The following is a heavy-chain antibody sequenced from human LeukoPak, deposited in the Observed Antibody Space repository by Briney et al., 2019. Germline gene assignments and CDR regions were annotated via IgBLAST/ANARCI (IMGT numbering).Heavy chain of an antibody. V-gene: IGHV3-13*01. J-gene: IGHJ3*02. D-gene: IGHD1-26*01. CDR1: GFTFSSYD. Sequence: PGGSLRLSCAASGFTFSSYDMHWVRQATGKGLEWVSAIGTAGDTYYPGSVKGRFTISRENAKNSLYLQMNSLRAGDTAVYYCARGPGVVGATNAFDIWGQGTMVTVSS. CDR3: ARGPGVVGATNAFDI. CDR2: IGTAGDT.